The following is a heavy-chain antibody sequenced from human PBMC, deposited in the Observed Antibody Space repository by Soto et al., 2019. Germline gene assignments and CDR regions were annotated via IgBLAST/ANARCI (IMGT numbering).Heavy chain of an antibody. D-gene: IGHD3-10*01. CDR1: DGSISSGGYS. V-gene: IGHV3-11*06. Sequence: QLQLQESGSGLVKPSQTLSLTCAVSDGSISSGGYSWSWIRQPPGKGLEWVSYISSAGFYTNYADSVKGRFTISRDNAKNSVYLQMNSLRAEDTAVFYCARGPSVDGAGTWSINGPGWDDSLGQGTLVTVSS. CDR3: ARGPSVDGAGTWSINGPGWDDS. CDR2: ISSAGFYT. J-gene: IGHJ4*02.